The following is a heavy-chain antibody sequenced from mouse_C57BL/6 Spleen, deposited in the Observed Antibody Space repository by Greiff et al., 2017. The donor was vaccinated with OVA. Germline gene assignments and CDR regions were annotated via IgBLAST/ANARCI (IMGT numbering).Heavy chain of an antibody. CDR3: ARYVYYYGSVYFDV. CDR2: IRNKANGYTT. J-gene: IGHJ1*03. Sequence: DVKLVESGGGLVQPGGSLSLSCAASGFTFTDYYMSWVRQPPGKALEWLGFIRNKANGYTTEYSASVKGRFTISRDNSQSILYRQMNALRAEDSATYYCARYVYYYGSVYFDVWGTGTTVTVSS. D-gene: IGHD1-1*01. V-gene: IGHV7-3*01. CDR1: GFTFTDYY.